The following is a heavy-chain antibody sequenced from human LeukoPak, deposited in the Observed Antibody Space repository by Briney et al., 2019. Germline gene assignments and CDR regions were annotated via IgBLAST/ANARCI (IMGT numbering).Heavy chain of an antibody. V-gene: IGHV4-61*05. CDR3: ARVAYSGYDYPLGYYYYYMDV. Sequence: PSETLSLTCTVSGGSISSTTYYWGWIRQPPEKGLEWIGYIYYSGSTNYNPSLKSRVTISVDTSKNQFSLKLSSVTAADTAVYYCARVAYSGYDYPLGYYYYYMDVWGKGTTVTISS. CDR2: IYYSGST. CDR1: GGSISSTTYY. J-gene: IGHJ6*03. D-gene: IGHD5-12*01.